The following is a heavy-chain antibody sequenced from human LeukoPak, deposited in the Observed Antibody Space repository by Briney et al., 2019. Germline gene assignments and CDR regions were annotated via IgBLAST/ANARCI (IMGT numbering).Heavy chain of an antibody. CDR1: GYTFTGYY. CDR2: INPNSGGT. J-gene: IGHJ5*02. D-gene: IGHD2-2*01. Sequence: ASVKVSCKASGYTFTGYYMHWVRQAPGQGLEWMGWINPNSGGTNYAQKLQGRVTMTTDTSTSTAYMELRSLRSDDTAVYYCARAQVVPAPGDPWGQGTLVTVSS. V-gene: IGHV1-2*02. CDR3: ARAQVVPAPGDP.